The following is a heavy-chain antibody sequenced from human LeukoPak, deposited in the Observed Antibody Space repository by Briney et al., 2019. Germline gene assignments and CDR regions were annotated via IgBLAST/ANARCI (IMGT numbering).Heavy chain of an antibody. CDR2: ISAYNGNT. CDR1: GYTFTSYG. CDR3: ARAGPETYYDYVWGSYRLDY. Sequence: ASVKVSCKAPGYTFTSYGISWVRQAPGQGLEWMGWISAYNGNTNYAQKLQGRVTMTTDTSTSTAYMELRSLRSDDTAVYYCARAGPETYYDYVWGSYRLDYWGQGTLVTVSS. J-gene: IGHJ4*02. D-gene: IGHD3-16*02. V-gene: IGHV1-18*01.